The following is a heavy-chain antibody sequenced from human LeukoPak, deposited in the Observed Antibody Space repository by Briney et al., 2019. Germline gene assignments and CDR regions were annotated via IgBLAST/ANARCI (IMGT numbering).Heavy chain of an antibody. V-gene: IGHV3-48*02. Sequence: GGSLRLSCVASGFTFSSYSMNWVRQAPGKGLGWVSYISTTSSTIYYADSAKGRFTISRDNAKNSLYLQMNSLRDEDTAMYYCARDKGGAYCGDDCYSGSYLDYWGQGTLITVSS. CDR2: ISTTSSTI. D-gene: IGHD2-21*02. CDR3: ARDKGGAYCGDDCYSGSYLDY. CDR1: GFTFSSYS. J-gene: IGHJ4*02.